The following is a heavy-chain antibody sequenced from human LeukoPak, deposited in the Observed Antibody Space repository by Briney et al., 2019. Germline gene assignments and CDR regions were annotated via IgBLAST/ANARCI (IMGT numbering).Heavy chain of an antibody. J-gene: IGHJ5*02. CDR2: ISYSGST. CDR3: AREGTAGTNLNWFDP. Sequence: SETLSLTCTVSGRSISSYYWSWIRQPPGKGLEWIGYISYSGSTNFNPSLKSRVTISVDTSKNQFSLKLSSVTAADTAVYYCAREGTAGTNLNWFDPWGQGTLVTVSS. D-gene: IGHD1-1*01. CDR1: GRSISSYY. V-gene: IGHV4-59*01.